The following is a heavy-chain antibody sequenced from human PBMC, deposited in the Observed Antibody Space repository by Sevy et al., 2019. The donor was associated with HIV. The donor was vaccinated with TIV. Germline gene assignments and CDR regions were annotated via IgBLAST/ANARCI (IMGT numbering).Heavy chain of an antibody. V-gene: IGHV3-23*01. CDR1: GFIFGTYA. CDR2: ISGSGGST. Sequence: GGSLRLSCAASGFIFGTYAMSWVRQAPGKGLEWVSAISGSGGSTYYADSLKGRFTISRDNSKKKLYLQMNSLRAEETAVYYCAKGDRTFYGMDVWGQGTTVTVSS. CDR3: AKGDRTFYGMDV. J-gene: IGHJ6*02.